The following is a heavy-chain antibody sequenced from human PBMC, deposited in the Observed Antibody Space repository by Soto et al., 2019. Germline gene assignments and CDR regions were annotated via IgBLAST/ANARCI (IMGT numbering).Heavy chain of an antibody. CDR3: ARSQGIPERVLEWLSQGRAWCDP. V-gene: IGHV1-8*01. D-gene: IGHD3-3*01. J-gene: IGHJ5*02. CDR1: GYTFTSYD. Sequence: QVQLVQSGAEVKKPGASVKVSCKASGYTFTSYDINWVRQATGQGLEWMGWMNPNSGNTGYAQKFQGRVTMTRNTSVSTAYMELSSLRSEDTAVYCCARSQGIPERVLEWLSQGRAWCDPWGQGTLVTVSS. CDR2: MNPNSGNT.